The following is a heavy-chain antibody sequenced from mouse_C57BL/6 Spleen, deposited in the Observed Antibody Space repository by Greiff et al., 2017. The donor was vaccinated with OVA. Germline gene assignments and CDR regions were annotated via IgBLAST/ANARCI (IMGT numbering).Heavy chain of an antibody. J-gene: IGHJ4*01. CDR2: IDPETGGT. CDR1: GYTFTDYE. D-gene: IGHD1-1*01. V-gene: IGHV1-15*01. CDR3: TRYPLGITTVVATNAMDY. Sequence: VKLMESGAELVRPGASVTLSCKASGYTFTDYEMHWVKQTPVHGLEWIGAIDPETGGTAYNQKFKGKAILTADKSSSTAYMELRSLTSEDSAVYYCTRYPLGITTVVATNAMDYWGQGTSVTVSS.